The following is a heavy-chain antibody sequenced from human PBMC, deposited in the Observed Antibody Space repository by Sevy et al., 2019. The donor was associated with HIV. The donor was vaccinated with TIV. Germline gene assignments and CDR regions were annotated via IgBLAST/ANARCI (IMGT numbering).Heavy chain of an antibody. V-gene: IGHV3-21*01. CDR3: ARDGFADYSSSWYVSYYGMDV. Sequence: GGSLRLSCAASGFTFSSYSMNWVRQAPGKGLEWVSSISSSSSYIYYADSVKGRFTISRDNAKNSLYLQMNSLRAEDTAVYYCARDGFADYSSSWYVSYYGMDVWGQGTTVTVSS. CDR1: GFTFSSYS. CDR2: ISSSSSYI. D-gene: IGHD6-13*01. J-gene: IGHJ6*02.